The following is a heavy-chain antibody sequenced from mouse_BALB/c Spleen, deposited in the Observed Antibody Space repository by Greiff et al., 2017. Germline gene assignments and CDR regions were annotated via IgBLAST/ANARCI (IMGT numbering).Heavy chain of an antibody. CDR3: ARGRYGNYDAMDY. D-gene: IGHD2-10*02. J-gene: IGHJ4*01. CDR1: GYTFTDYA. CDR2: ISTYYGDA. Sequence: VQLQQSGAELVRPGVSVKISCKGSGYTFTDYAMHWVKQSHAKSLEWIGVISTYYGDASYNQKFKGKATMTVDKSSSTAYMELSSLTSEDSAVYYCARGRYGNYDAMDYWGQGTSVTVSS. V-gene: IGHV1S137*01.